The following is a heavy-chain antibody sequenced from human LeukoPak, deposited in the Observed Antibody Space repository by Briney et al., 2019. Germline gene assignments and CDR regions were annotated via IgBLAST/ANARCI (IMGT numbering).Heavy chain of an antibody. CDR2: IHHSGDT. Sequence: SETLSLTCTVSGGSIRSSTYYWAWIRQPPGKGLEWTGTIHHSGDTYYNPSLKSRVTISVDTSKNQFPLNLSSVTAADTAVYYCAGLGGYYDPPDYWGQGTLVTVSS. V-gene: IGHV4-39*01. CDR3: AGLGGYYDPPDY. D-gene: IGHD3-22*01. J-gene: IGHJ4*02. CDR1: GGSIRSSTYY.